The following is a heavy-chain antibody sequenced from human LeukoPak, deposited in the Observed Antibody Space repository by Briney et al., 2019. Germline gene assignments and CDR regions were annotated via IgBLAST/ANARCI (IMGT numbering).Heavy chain of an antibody. V-gene: IGHV4-39*01. Sequence: SETLSLTCTVSGGSISSSNYYWGWVRQPPGKGLEWIGSLSYGGSPYHNPSLKSRLTISVDTSKNQFSLKLRSVAAADTAVYYCARHRDGYFTNFDNWGQGTLVTDSS. D-gene: IGHD3-22*01. CDR3: ARHRDGYFTNFDN. CDR2: LSYGGSP. CDR1: GGSISSSNYY. J-gene: IGHJ4*02.